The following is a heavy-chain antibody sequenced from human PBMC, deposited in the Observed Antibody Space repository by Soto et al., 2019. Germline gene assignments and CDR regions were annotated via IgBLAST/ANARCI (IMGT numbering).Heavy chain of an antibody. CDR2: INHSGST. J-gene: IGHJ4*02. CDR1: GGSFSGYY. D-gene: IGHD3-9*01. Sequence: QVQLQQWGAGLLKPSETLSLTCAVYGGSFSGYYWSWIRQPPGKGLEWIGEINHSGSTNYNPSLKSRVTISVDTSKNQFSLKLSSVTAADTAVYYCARGRRYFDWFRAPFDYWGQGTLVTVSS. V-gene: IGHV4-34*01. CDR3: ARGRRYFDWFRAPFDY.